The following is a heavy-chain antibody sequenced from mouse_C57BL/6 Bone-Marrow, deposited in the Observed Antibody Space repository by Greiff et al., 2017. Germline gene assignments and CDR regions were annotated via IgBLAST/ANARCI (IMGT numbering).Heavy chain of an antibody. CDR3: ERRRYDSCSY. D-gene: IGHD2-4*01. Sequence: EVQLQQSGPVLVKPGASVKMSCKASGYTFTDYYMNWVKQSHGKSLEWIGVINPYNGGTSYTQKFKGTATLTVDTSSSTAYMELHSLTSEESAVYYCERRRYDSCSYWVQGTLVTVSA. CDR1: GYTFTDYY. J-gene: IGHJ3*01. V-gene: IGHV1-19*01. CDR2: INPYNGGT.